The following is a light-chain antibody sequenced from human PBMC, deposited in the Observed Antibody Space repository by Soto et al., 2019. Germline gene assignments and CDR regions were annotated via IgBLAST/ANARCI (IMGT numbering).Light chain of an antibody. CDR1: SSNIGSNT. J-gene: IGLJ1*01. Sequence: QSALTQPPSASGTPGQRITISCSGSSSNIGSNTVNWYQQLPGTAPKLLIYYNNQRPSGVPDRFSGSKSGTSASLAISGLQSEDEADYYCAAWDDSLTGFYVFGTGTKVNVL. CDR2: YNN. V-gene: IGLV1-44*01. CDR3: AAWDDSLTGFYV.